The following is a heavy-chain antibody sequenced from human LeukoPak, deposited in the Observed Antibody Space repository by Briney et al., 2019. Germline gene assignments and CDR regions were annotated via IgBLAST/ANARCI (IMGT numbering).Heavy chain of an antibody. J-gene: IGHJ4*02. D-gene: IGHD6-13*01. V-gene: IGHV4-4*07. CDR2: IYTSGST. CDR1: GGSISSYD. Sequence: SETLSLTCTVSGGSISSYDWNWIRQPAGKGLEWIGRIYTSGSTNYNPSLKSRVTISPDKSKNQFSLKLSSVTAADTAVYYCASERLAAAGMPFDSWGQGTLVTVSS. CDR3: ASERLAAAGMPFDS.